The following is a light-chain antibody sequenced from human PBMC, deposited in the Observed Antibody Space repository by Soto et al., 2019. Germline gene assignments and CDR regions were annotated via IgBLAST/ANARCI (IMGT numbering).Light chain of an antibody. Sequence: IQMTQSPSSLSASVGDRVNITCRASRNIFTYLNWCQQKPGKAPKVLIYTASSLQSGVQSRFSGSGSGTDFTLTISSLQPEDFSTYFCQQTYSTWTFGQGTQVDI. V-gene: IGKV1-39*01. J-gene: IGKJ1*01. CDR3: QQTYSTWT. CDR1: RNIFTY. CDR2: TAS.